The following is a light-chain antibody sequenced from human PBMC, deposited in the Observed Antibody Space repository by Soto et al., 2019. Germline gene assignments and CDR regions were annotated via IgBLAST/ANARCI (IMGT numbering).Light chain of an antibody. J-gene: IGLJ1*01. CDR3: SLYTSENTYV. CDR2: EAR. CDR1: STDFVSYNR. Sequence: QSALTQPPSVSGSPGQSVTISCTGTSTDFVSYNRVSWYQQPPGTAPKFIIYEARNRPSGVPDRFSGSKSGNTASLTISGLQAADEADYYCSLYTSENTYVFGTGTKVTVL. V-gene: IGLV2-18*01.